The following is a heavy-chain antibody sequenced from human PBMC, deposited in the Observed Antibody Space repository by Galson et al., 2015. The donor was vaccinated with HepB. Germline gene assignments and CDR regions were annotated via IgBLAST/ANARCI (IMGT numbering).Heavy chain of an antibody. CDR3: ARYTSGYYLPRYYGMDV. Sequence: SLRLSCAASGFTFSSYSMNWVRQAPGKGLEWVSYISSSSSTIYYADSVKGRFTISRDNAKNSLYLQMNSLRDEDTAVYYCARYTSGYYLPRYYGMDVWGQGTTVTVSS. CDR2: ISSSSSTI. D-gene: IGHD3-22*01. J-gene: IGHJ6*02. V-gene: IGHV3-48*02. CDR1: GFTFSSYS.